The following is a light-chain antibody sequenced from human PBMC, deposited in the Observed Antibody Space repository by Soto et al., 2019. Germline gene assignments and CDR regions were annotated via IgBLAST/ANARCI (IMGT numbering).Light chain of an antibody. J-gene: IGLJ2*01. V-gene: IGLV2-14*01. CDR2: EVS. Sequence: QSALTQPASVSGSPGQSITISCTGTSRDVGGYNYVSWHQQHPGKAPKVIITEVSNRPSGVSNRFSGSKSGNTASLTISGLQAEDEADYYCSSSIRSSTFVVFGGGTKLTVL. CDR3: SSSIRSSTFVV. CDR1: SRDVGGYNY.